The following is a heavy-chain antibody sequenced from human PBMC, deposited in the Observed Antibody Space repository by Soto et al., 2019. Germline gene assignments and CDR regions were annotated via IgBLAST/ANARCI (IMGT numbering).Heavy chain of an antibody. CDR2: ISGSGGST. D-gene: IGHD5-18*01. V-gene: IGHV3-23*01. Sequence: PGGSLRLSCAASGFTFSSYAMSWVRQAPGKGLEWVSAISGSGGSTYYADSVKGRFTISRDNSKNTLYLQMNSLRAEDTAVYYCAKTGYSYGDYYGMDVWGQGTTVTVSS. CDR1: GFTFSSYA. J-gene: IGHJ6*02. CDR3: AKTGYSYGDYYGMDV.